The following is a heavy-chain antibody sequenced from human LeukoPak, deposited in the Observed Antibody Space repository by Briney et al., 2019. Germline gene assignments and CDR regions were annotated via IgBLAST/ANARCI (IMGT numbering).Heavy chain of an antibody. Sequence: PGGSLRLSCAASGFSFSDYYMSWIRQAPGKGLEWVSHISSSGSTIYYAGSVKGRFTISRDNAKNSLFLQMNSLRAEDTAVYYCAGDPYRSGWYYGYWGQGSLVTVSS. D-gene: IGHD6-19*01. V-gene: IGHV3-11*01. CDR1: GFSFSDYY. CDR2: ISSSGSTI. CDR3: AGDPYRSGWYYGY. J-gene: IGHJ4*02.